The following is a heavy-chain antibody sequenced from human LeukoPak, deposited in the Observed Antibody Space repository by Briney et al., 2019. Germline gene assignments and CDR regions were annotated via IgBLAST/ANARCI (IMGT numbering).Heavy chain of an antibody. J-gene: IGHJ4*02. V-gene: IGHV4-59*01. CDR2: IYYSGST. D-gene: IGHD4-11*01. Sequence: SETLSLTCTVSGGSISSYYWSWIRQPPGKGLEWIGYIYYSGSTNYNPSLKSRVTISVDTSKNQFSLKLSSVTAADTAVYYCARAEVTSISSHFDYWGQGALVTVSS. CDR1: GGSISSYY. CDR3: ARAEVTSISSHFDY.